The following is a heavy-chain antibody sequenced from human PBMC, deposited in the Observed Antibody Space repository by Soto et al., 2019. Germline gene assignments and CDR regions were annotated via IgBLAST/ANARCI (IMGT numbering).Heavy chain of an antibody. Sequence: QVQLQESGPGLVKPSQTLSLTCTVSGGSISSGGYYWSWIRQHPGKGLEWIGYIYYSGSTYYNPSLKSRVTISVDTSKNQFSLKLSSVTAVDTAVYYCARESYDSSGYYDYWGQGTLVTVSS. D-gene: IGHD3-22*01. CDR2: IYYSGST. V-gene: IGHV4-31*03. J-gene: IGHJ4*02. CDR1: GGSISSGGYY. CDR3: ARESYDSSGYYDY.